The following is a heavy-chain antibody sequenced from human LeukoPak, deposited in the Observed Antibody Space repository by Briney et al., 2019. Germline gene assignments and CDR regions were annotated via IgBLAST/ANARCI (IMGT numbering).Heavy chain of an antibody. Sequence: PSETLSLTCTVSIDSLNHGPYYWRWIRQPPGKGLEWIATIYYSGITFYNPSLKSRVTMSVDTSKNQFSLKLNSVTAAESDGYLCARQPTGAWQWTFDLWVQGTLVTVSS. CDR1: IDSLNHGPYY. D-gene: IGHD6-19*01. V-gene: IGHV4-39*01. CDR2: IYYSGIT. J-gene: IGHJ4*02. CDR3: ARQPTGAWQWTFDL.